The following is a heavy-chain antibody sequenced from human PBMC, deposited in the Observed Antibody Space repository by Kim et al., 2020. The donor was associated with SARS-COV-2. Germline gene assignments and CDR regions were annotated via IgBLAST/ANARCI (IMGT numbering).Heavy chain of an antibody. J-gene: IGHJ4*01. CDR3: ARDMGNYFDY. CDR2: VYYSGST. V-gene: IGHV4-31*03. CDR1: GGSISSGVYF. Sequence: SETLSLTCTVSGGSISSGVYFWSWIRQHPGKGLEWIGYVYYSGSTYYNPSLKSRLTISVDTSKNQFSLKLSSVTAADTAVYYCARDMGNYFDYWGHGTLVTVSS. D-gene: IGHD1-26*01.